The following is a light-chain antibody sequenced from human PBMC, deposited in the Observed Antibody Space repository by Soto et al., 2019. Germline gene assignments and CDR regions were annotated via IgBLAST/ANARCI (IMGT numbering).Light chain of an antibody. CDR2: HAS. V-gene: IGKV1-16*01. CDR3: QQYQRYPLT. Sequence: DIHMTQSPSSLSASVGDRVTITCRASQDISTFLAWFQQKPGEAPKSLIYHASNLRSGIPSRFGGGGSGTAFTLTISSLHPEDFATYYCQQYQRYPLTFAQGTRLEIK. CDR1: QDISTF. J-gene: IGKJ5*01.